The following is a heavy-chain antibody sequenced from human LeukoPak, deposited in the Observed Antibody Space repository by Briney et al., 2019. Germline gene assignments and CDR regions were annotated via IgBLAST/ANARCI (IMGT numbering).Heavy chain of an antibody. CDR3: AREYSSSWRASGDY. CDR1: GFTFSSYA. J-gene: IGHJ4*02. CDR2: ISYDGSNK. D-gene: IGHD6-13*01. Sequence: GGSLRLSCAASGFTFSSYAMHWVRQAPGKGLEWVAVISYDGSNKYYADSVKGRFTISRDNSKNTLSLQMNSLRAEDTAVYYCAREYSSSWRASGDYWGQGTLVTVSS. V-gene: IGHV3-30*04.